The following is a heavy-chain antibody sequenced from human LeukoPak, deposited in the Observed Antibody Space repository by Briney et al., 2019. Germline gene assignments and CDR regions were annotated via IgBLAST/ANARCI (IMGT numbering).Heavy chain of an antibody. CDR3: ARDRGGIQLWANYYYYYMDV. Sequence: SVKVSCKASGGTFSSYAISWVRQAPGQGLEWMGGIIPIFGTANYAQKFQGRVTITADKSTSTAYMELSSLRSEDTAVYYCARDRGGIQLWANYYYYYMDVWGKGTTVTVSS. CDR1: GGTFSSYA. D-gene: IGHD5-18*01. CDR2: IIPIFGTA. J-gene: IGHJ6*03. V-gene: IGHV1-69*06.